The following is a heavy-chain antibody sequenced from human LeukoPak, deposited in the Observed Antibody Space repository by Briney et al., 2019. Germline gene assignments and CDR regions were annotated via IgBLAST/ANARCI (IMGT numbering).Heavy chain of an antibody. D-gene: IGHD3-10*02. CDR1: GYTFTSYG. Sequence: ASVKVSCKASGYTFTSYGISWVRQAPGQGLEWMGWISAYNGNTNYAQKLQGRVTMTTDTSTSTAYMELRSLRPDDTAVYYCARVVVRGVIPQYYFDYWGQGTLVTVSS. V-gene: IGHV1-18*01. CDR3: ARVVVRGVIPQYYFDY. J-gene: IGHJ4*02. CDR2: ISAYNGNT.